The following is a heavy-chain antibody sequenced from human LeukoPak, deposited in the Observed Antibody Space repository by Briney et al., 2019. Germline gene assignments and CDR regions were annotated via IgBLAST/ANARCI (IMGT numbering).Heavy chain of an antibody. J-gene: IGHJ4*02. CDR1: GFTFSSYW. Sequence: GGSLRLSCAASGFTFSSYWMSWVRQAPGKGLEWVANIKQDGSEKYYVDSVKGRFTISRDNAKNSLYLQMNSLRAEDTAVYYCARDLLHGYARGGFDYWGQGTLVTVSS. V-gene: IGHV3-7*01. CDR3: ARDLLHGYARGGFDY. D-gene: IGHD5-12*01. CDR2: IKQDGSEK.